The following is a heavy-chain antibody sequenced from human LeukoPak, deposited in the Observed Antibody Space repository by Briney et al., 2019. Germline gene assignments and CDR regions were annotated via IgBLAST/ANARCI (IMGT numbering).Heavy chain of an antibody. CDR1: GGTFSSYA. CDR2: IIPIFGTA. V-gene: IGHV1-69*13. Sequence: ASVKVSCKASGGTFSSYAISWVRQAPGQGLEWMGGIIPIFGTANYAQKFQGRVTITADESTSTAYMELSSLRSEDTAVCYCAREDYYDSSGYLPIQASFDPWGQGTLVTVSS. J-gene: IGHJ5*02. D-gene: IGHD3-22*01. CDR3: AREDYYDSSGYLPIQASFDP.